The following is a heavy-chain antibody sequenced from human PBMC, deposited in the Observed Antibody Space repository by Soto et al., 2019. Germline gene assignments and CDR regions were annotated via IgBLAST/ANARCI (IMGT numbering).Heavy chain of an antibody. CDR3: ARGRAPGGYFDSHILWLGYYGMDV. J-gene: IGHJ6*02. D-gene: IGHD3-9*01. Sequence: GPPVKVSCKASGYTFTSYDINWVRQATGQGLEWMGWMNPNSGNTGYAQKFQGRVTMTRNTSISTAYMELSSLRSEDTAVYYCARGRAPGGYFDSHILWLGYYGMDVWGQGTTVTVSS. CDR2: MNPNSGNT. CDR1: GYTFTSYD. V-gene: IGHV1-8*01.